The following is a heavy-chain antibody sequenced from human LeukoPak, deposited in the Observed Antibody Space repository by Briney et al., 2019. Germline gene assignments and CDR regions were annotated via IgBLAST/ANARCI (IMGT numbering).Heavy chain of an antibody. J-gene: IGHJ6*03. D-gene: IGHD6-19*01. Sequence: SETLSLTCAVYGGSFSGYYWSWIRQPPGKGLEWIGEINHSGSTNYNPSLKSRVTISVDTSKNQFSLKLSSVTAADTAVYYCARVSGWSGYYYMDVWGKGTTVTISS. CDR3: ARVSGWSGYYYMDV. CDR1: GGSFSGYY. V-gene: IGHV4-34*01. CDR2: INHSGST.